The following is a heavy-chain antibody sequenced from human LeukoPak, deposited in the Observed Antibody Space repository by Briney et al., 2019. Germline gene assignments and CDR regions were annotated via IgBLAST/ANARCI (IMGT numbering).Heavy chain of an antibody. D-gene: IGHD3-9*01. Sequence: TGGSLRLSCAASGFTFSSYAMHWVRQAPGKGLEYVSAISSNGGSTYYANSAKGRFTISRDNSKNTLYLQMGSLRAVDTAVYYCAKDRRRDDVLTGSFSGWGQGTLVTVSS. V-gene: IGHV3-64*01. CDR2: ISSNGGST. CDR1: GFTFSSYA. J-gene: IGHJ4*02. CDR3: AKDRRRDDVLTGSFSG.